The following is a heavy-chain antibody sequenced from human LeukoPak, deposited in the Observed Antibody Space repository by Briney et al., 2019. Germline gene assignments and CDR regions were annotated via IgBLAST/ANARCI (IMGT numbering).Heavy chain of an antibody. CDR3: ARVLPITPYFDY. CDR2: IYHSERT. V-gene: IGHV4-38-2*02. D-gene: IGHD1-20*01. CDR1: GYSINNGFY. J-gene: IGHJ4*02. Sequence: PSETLSLTCTVSGYSINNGFYWGWIRQPPGKGLEWIGSIYHSERTHYNPSLKSRVTIPVDTSKNQFSLKLSSVTAADTAVYYCARVLPITPYFDYWGQGTLVTVSS.